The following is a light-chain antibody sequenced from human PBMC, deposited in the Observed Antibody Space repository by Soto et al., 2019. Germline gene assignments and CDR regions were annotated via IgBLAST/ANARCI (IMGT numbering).Light chain of an antibody. CDR1: QSISSY. CDR2: AAS. Sequence: DIQMTQSPSSRSASVGDRVTIACRASQSISSYLNWYQQKPGKVPKLLIYAASSLQSGVPSRFSGSGSGTDFTLTISSLQPEDFATYYCQQSYSTPSITFGQGTRLEIK. CDR3: QQSYSTPSIT. V-gene: IGKV1-39*01. J-gene: IGKJ5*01.